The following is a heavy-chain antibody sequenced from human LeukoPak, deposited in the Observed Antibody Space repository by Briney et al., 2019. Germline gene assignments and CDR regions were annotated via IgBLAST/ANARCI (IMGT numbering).Heavy chain of an antibody. V-gene: IGHV3-53*01. Sequence: GGSLRLSCAASGFTVSSNYMSWVRQAPGKGLEWVSVIYSGGNTYYADSVKGRFTISRDNSKNTLYLQMNSLRAEDTAVYYCASDRWSPGGDFDIWGQGTMVTVSS. CDR3: ASDRWSPGGDFDI. CDR2: IYSGGNT. J-gene: IGHJ3*02. CDR1: GFTVSSNY. D-gene: IGHD3-10*01.